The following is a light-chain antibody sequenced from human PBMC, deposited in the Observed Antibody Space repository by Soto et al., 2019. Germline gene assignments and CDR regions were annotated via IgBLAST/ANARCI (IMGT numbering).Light chain of an antibody. V-gene: IGKV3-20*01. CDR2: GAS. CDR1: PSFSSSY. Sequence: ESVWTQSPGTLSMSPGELATLSCRASPSFSSSYSDWYQQKPGQAPSLLIYGASRRATGIPDRFSGSGSGTDFTLTISRLEPEDVAVYYCQQYVSSPLTFGHGTKVDIK. CDR3: QQYVSSPLT. J-gene: IGKJ3*01.